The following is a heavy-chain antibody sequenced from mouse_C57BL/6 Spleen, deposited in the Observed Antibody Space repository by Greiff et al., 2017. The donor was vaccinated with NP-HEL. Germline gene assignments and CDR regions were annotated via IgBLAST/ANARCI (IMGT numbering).Heavy chain of an antibody. D-gene: IGHD3-2*02. CDR1: GYTFTSYW. CDR2: IDPSDSYT. J-gene: IGHJ3*01. Sequence: QVQLQQPGAELVMPGASVKLSCKASGYTFTSYWMHWVKQRPGQGLEWIGEIDPSDSYTNYNQKFKGKSTLTVDKSSSTASMQLSSLASEDSAVYNYARKPTDSSDYVWFAYWGQGALVTVSA. CDR3: ARKPTDSSDYVWFAY. V-gene: IGHV1-69*01.